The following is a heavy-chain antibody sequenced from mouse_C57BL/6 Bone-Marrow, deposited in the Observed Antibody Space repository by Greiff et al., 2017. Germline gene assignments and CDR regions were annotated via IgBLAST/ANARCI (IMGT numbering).Heavy chain of an antibody. Sequence: EVKLVESGGGLVKPGGSLKLSCAASGFTFSDYGMHWVRQAPEKGLEWVAYISSGSSTIYYADTVKGRFTISRDNAKNTLFLQMTSLRSEDTAMYYCARNFDYGSRRDYWGQGTTLTVSS. CDR2: ISSGSSTI. CDR3: ARNFDYGSRRDY. D-gene: IGHD1-1*01. J-gene: IGHJ2*01. V-gene: IGHV5-17*01. CDR1: GFTFSDYG.